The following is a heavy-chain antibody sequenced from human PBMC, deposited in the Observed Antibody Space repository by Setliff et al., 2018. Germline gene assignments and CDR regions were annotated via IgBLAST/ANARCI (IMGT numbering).Heavy chain of an antibody. D-gene: IGHD2-21*01. CDR2: IKEDGSQR. CDR1: GFTFSNAW. J-gene: IGHJ4*02. V-gene: IGHV3-7*01. Sequence: LRLSCAASGFTFSNAWMSWVRQVPGKGLEWVANIKEDGSQRNYVDAVRGRFTVSRDNARNLLYLQMNSLRVDDTAVYYCSSYLVSWGQGALVTVSS. CDR3: SSYLVS.